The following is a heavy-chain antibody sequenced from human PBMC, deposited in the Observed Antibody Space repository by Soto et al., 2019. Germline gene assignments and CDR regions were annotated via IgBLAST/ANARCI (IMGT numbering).Heavy chain of an antibody. Sequence: QVQLVESGGGVVQPGRSLRLSCAASGFTFSSYGMHWVRQAPGKGLEWVAVIWYDGSNKYYADSVKGRFTISRDNSKNTMNGQRNSLRTENTVVYYCARDETTGEYYWGQGTLVTVS. CDR1: GFTFSSYG. CDR3: ARDETTGEYY. D-gene: IGHD4-17*01. CDR2: IWYDGSNK. J-gene: IGHJ4*02. V-gene: IGHV3-33*01.